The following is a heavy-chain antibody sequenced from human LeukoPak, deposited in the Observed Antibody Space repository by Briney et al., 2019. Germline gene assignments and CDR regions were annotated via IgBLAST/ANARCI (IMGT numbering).Heavy chain of an antibody. CDR1: GFTFSSYA. Sequence: QAGGSLRLSCAASGFTFSSYAMSRVRQAPGKGLEWVSAISGSGGSTYYADSVKGRFTISRDNSENTLYLQMNSLRAEDTAVYYCARAVGATRVYFDYWGQGTLVTVSS. J-gene: IGHJ4*02. V-gene: IGHV3-23*01. CDR3: ARAVGATRVYFDY. CDR2: ISGSGGST. D-gene: IGHD1-26*01.